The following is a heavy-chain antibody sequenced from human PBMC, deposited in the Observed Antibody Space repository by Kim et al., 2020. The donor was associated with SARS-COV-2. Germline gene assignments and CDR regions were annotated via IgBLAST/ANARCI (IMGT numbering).Heavy chain of an antibody. V-gene: IGHV3-30-3*01. CDR2: ISYDGSNK. CDR1: GFTFSSYA. D-gene: IGHD6-13*01. J-gene: IGHJ6*02. CDR3: ARVGSSSWYDHYYYYGMDV. Sequence: GGSLRLSCAASGFTFSSYAMHWVRQAPGKGLEWVAVISYDGSNKYYADSVKGRFTISRDNSKNTLYLQMNSLRAEDMAVYYCARVGSSSWYDHYYYYGMDVWGQGTTVTVSS.